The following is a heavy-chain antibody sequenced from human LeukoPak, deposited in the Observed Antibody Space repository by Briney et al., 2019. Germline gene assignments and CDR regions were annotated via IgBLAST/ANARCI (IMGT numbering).Heavy chain of an antibody. CDR1: GYTFTNYS. D-gene: IGHD6-13*01. CDR3: ARDQSLVAYSSTWFDY. CDR2: ISAYNGNT. J-gene: IGHJ4*02. Sequence: ASVKVSCKASGYTFTNYSISWVRQAPGQGLEWMGWISAYNGNTDYAQNLQGRVTMTTDTLTSTAYVELRSLRSDDTAVYYCARDQSLVAYSSTWFDYWGQGTPVTVSS. V-gene: IGHV1-18*01.